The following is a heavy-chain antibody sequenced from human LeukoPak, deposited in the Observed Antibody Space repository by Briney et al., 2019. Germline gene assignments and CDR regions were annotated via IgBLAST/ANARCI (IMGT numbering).Heavy chain of an antibody. CDR1: GGSISSYY. J-gene: IGHJ4*02. Sequence: SETLSLTCTVSGGSISSYYWSWIRQPAGKGLEWIGRIYTSGTTNYSPSLKSRVTMSVDTSTNQFSLKLTSVTAADTAVYYCARENGSGSGGLDFWDQGTLVTVSS. V-gene: IGHV4-4*07. D-gene: IGHD3-10*01. CDR3: ARENGSGSGGLDF. CDR2: IYTSGTT.